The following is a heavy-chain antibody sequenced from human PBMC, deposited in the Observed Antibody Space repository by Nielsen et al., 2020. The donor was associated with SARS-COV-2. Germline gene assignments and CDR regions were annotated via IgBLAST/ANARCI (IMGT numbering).Heavy chain of an antibody. D-gene: IGHD3-3*01. CDR1: GGSLISTDHY. J-gene: IGHJ6*03. CDR3: ARHFYDFWSGSPYYMDV. Sequence: GSLRLSCTVSGGSLISTDHYWGWIRQPPGKGLEWIGSIYYSGSTYYNPSLKSRVTISVDTSKNQFSLKLSSVTAADTAVYYCARHFYDFWSGSPYYMDVWGKETTVTVSS. V-gene: IGHV4-39*01. CDR2: IYYSGST.